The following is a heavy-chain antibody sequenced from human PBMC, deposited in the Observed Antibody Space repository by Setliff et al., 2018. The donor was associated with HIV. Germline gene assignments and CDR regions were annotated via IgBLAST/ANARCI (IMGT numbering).Heavy chain of an antibody. CDR3: ARSKTFYDFWGGYYTHGAFKI. Sequence: SETLSLTCNVSGDSIGTGTHYWAWIRQPPGKGLEWIGSLYGHSSTYYTKSLRGRVTISADTSKNQFSLRLSSVTALDTAVYYCARSKTFYDFWGGYYTHGAFKIWGLGTMVTVSS. J-gene: IGHJ3*02. CDR1: GDSIGTGTHY. D-gene: IGHD3-3*01. V-gene: IGHV4-39*01. CDR2: LYGHSST.